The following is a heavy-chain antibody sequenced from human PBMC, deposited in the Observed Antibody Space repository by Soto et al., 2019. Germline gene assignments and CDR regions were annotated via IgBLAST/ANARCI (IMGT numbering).Heavy chain of an antibody. V-gene: IGHV4-4*02. CDR2: VHHSGTT. Sequence: QVQLQESGPGLVKPSGTLSLTCGVSGGSMNTDYWWSWVRQAPGKAPEWIGEVHHSGTTNYIQSLKTRITMSVDKSGNQVSLDLTSVAAADTAVYFCARGFSFRWVYWGQGRLVTVSS. CDR1: GGSMNTDYW. J-gene: IGHJ4*02. D-gene: IGHD6-13*01. CDR3: ARGFSFRWVY.